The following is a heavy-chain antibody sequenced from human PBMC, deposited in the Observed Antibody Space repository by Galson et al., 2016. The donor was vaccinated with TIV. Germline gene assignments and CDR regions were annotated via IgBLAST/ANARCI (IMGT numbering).Heavy chain of an antibody. CDR2: ISDGGYT. V-gene: IGHV3-66*02. CDR3: ARDRVVDATYYYYYYGTDV. J-gene: IGHJ6*02. CDR1: GLSVSINY. Sequence: SLRLSCAASGLSVSINYMTWVRQAPGKGLEWVSLISDGGYTYYPDSVKGRFTISRDNSKNTLYLQMNSLRVEDTAIYYCARDRVVDATYYYYYYGTDVWGQGTAVTVSS. D-gene: IGHD2-15*01.